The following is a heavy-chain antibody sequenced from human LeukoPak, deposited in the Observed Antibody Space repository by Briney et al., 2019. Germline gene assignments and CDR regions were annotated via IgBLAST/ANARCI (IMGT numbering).Heavy chain of an antibody. CDR3: ARALGLYDSSGYFYFDY. J-gene: IGHJ4*02. Sequence: PGGSLRLSCAASGFTFSSYSMNWVRQAPGEGLEWVSSISSSSSYIYYADSVKGRFTISRDNAKNSLYLQMNSLRAEDTAVYHCARALGLYDSSGYFYFDYWGQGTLVTVSS. V-gene: IGHV3-21*01. D-gene: IGHD3-22*01. CDR2: ISSSSSYI. CDR1: GFTFSSYS.